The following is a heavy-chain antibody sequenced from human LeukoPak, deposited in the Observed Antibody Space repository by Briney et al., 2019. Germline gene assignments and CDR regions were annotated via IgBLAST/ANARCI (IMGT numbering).Heavy chain of an antibody. CDR1: GGSITNYF. D-gene: IGHD2-15*01. V-gene: IGHV4-59*01. CDR2: IAYTGST. Sequence: SETLSLTCTVSGGSITNYFWSWIRQPPGKQLEWIGYIAYTGSTTYNPSLKSRVTISIVTSKNRFSLRLASVTAADTAVYYCARARHCSGLSPWYFDLWGRGTLVTVSS. J-gene: IGHJ2*01. CDR3: ARARHCSGLSPWYFDL.